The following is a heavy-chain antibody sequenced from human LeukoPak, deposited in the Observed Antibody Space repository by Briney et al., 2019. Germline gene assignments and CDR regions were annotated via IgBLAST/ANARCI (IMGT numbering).Heavy chain of an antibody. CDR2: IKSKTDGGTI. V-gene: IGHV3-15*05. J-gene: IGHJ4*02. CDR1: RFTFSSYA. CDR3: TTVTLRPVGL. D-gene: IGHD3-10*01. Sequence: GGSLRLSCAASRFTFSSYAMSWVRQAPGKGLEWVGRIKSKTDGGTIDYAAPVKGRFTISRDDSKNTLFLQMNSLKIEDTAVYYCTTVTLRPVGLWGQGTLVTVSS.